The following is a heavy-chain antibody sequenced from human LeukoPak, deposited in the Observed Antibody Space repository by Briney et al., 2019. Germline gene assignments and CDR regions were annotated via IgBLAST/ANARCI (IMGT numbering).Heavy chain of an antibody. CDR1: GGSFSGYY. Sequence: PSETLSLTCAVYGGSFSGYYWSWIRQPPGKGLEWIGEINHSGSTNYNPSLKSRVTISVDTSKNQFSLKLSSVTAADTAVYYCARACYGDYVYWGQGTLVTVSS. CDR2: INHSGST. D-gene: IGHD4-17*01. J-gene: IGHJ4*02. CDR3: ARACYGDYVY. V-gene: IGHV4-34*01.